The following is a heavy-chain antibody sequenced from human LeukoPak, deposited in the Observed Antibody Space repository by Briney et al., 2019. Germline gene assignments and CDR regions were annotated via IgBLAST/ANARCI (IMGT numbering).Heavy chain of an antibody. CDR2: IYYSGST. J-gene: IGHJ5*02. D-gene: IGHD3-9*01. Sequence: PSETLSLTCTVSGGSINSYYWSWIRQPPGKGLEWIGYIYYSGSTNYNPSLKSRGTISVDTSKNQFSLKLSSVTAADTAVYYCARGLRYFHWLLWFPHWFDPWGQGTLVTVSS. V-gene: IGHV4-59*12. CDR1: GGSINSYY. CDR3: ARGLRYFHWLLWFPHWFDP.